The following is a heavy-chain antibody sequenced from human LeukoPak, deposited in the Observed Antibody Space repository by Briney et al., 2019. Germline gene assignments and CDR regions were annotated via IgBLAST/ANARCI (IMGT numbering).Heavy chain of an antibody. CDR1: GFIFDDYA. CDR2: ISGDGGST. J-gene: IGHJ4*02. V-gene: IGHV3-43*02. CDR3: ARESERSGWYDY. Sequence: GGSLRLSCAAPGFIFDDYAIHWVRQAPGRGLEWVSLISGDGGSTFYADSVKGRFTISRDNSKNSLYLQMSSLRSEDTALYYCARESERSGWYDYWGQGTLVTVSS. D-gene: IGHD6-19*01.